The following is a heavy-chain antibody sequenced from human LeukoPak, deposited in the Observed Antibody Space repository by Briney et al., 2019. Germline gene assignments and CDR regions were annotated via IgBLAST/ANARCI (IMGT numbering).Heavy chain of an antibody. Sequence: PGGSLRLSCAASGFTFSSYAMSWVRHAPGKGLEWVSDISGSGGSTYYADSVKGRFTISRDNSKNTLYLQMNRLRAEDTAVYYCAKDRNYGSGSSWFDPWGQGTLVTVSS. CDR3: AKDRNYGSGSSWFDP. D-gene: IGHD3-10*01. J-gene: IGHJ5*02. V-gene: IGHV3-23*01. CDR2: ISGSGGST. CDR1: GFTFSSYA.